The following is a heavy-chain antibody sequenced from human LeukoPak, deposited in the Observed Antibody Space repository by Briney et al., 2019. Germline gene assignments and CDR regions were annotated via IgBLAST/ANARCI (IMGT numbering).Heavy chain of an antibody. Sequence: SETLSLTCTVSGGSISSSIYYWGWIRQPPGKGLEWIGNIYYTGSTHYNPSLKSRVTISVDTSKNQFSLKLSSVTAADTAVYHCVRGVRIWGQGTIVTVSS. CDR1: GGSISSSIYY. CDR3: VRGVRI. D-gene: IGHD3-10*01. CDR2: IYYTGST. V-gene: IGHV4-39*01. J-gene: IGHJ3*02.